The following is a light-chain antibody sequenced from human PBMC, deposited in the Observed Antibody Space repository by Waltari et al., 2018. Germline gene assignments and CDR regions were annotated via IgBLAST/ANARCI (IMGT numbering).Light chain of an antibody. Sequence: SFDLTQPPSVSVSPGQTASITCSRAKLGDNSACWYHQKPGQSPVLVIYQDTKRPSPIPERFSGSKSGNTATLTISGTQAVDEADYYCQAWDSSTYVFGTGTKVTVL. CDR1: KLGDNS. V-gene: IGLV3-1*01. J-gene: IGLJ1*01. CDR3: QAWDSSTYV. CDR2: QDT.